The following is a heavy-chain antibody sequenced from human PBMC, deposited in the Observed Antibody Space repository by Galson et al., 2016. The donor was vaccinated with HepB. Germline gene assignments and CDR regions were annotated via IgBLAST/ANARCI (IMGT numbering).Heavy chain of an antibody. CDR2: INPNGGGT. V-gene: IGHV1-2*02. CDR3: ARVGSSGWSYSYLDY. D-gene: IGHD6-13*01. Sequence: SVKVSCKASGYTFTGHYIHWARQAPGQGLEWMGWINPNGGGTNSAQKLHGRLTMTRDTSANIAHMELTSLRSDDTAIYYCARVGSSGWSYSYLDYWGQGTLVTVSS. J-gene: IGHJ4*02. CDR1: GYTFTGHY.